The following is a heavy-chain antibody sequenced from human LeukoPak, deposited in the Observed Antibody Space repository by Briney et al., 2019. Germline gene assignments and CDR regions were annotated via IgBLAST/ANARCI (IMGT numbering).Heavy chain of an antibody. CDR3: ARSPTKRVPEDY. CDR2: IFHTGST. CDR1: SGSIFSSNW. D-gene: IGHD2-2*01. Sequence: SGTLSLTCTVSSGSIFSSNWWSWVRQPPGKGLEWIGQIFHTGSTSYSPSLKSRVTISMDKSKNQISLRLTSVTAADTAVYYCARSPTKRVPEDYWGQGTLVTVSS. V-gene: IGHV4-4*02. J-gene: IGHJ4*02.